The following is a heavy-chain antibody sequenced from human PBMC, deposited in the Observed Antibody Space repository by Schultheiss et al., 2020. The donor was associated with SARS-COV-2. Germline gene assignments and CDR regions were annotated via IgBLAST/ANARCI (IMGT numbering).Heavy chain of an antibody. CDR3: ARAPITIFGVVVYYYGMDV. CDR1: GFTFSSYS. D-gene: IGHD3-3*01. CDR2: ISSSSSYI. J-gene: IGHJ6*02. Sequence: GGSLRLSCAASGFTFSSYSMNWVRQAPGKGLEWVSSISSSSSYIYYADSVKGRFTISRDNAKNTLYLQMNSLRAEDTAVYYCARAPITIFGVVVYYYGMDVWGQGTTVTVSS. V-gene: IGHV3-21*01.